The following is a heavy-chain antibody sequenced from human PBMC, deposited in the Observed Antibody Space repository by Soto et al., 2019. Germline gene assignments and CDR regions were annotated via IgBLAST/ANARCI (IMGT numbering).Heavy chain of an antibody. CDR3: ARGEAYIREVTFYDHGMDV. Sequence: QVQLRQWGAGLLKPSETLSLTCGVYGGSFTGYYWTWIRQPPGERLEWIGEMNHDGITNYNPSLKSRVAIPLDTSKNQFSLRLTAVTAAATAGYFGARGEAYIREVTFYDHGMDVWGQGTTVTVSS. D-gene: IGHD3-10*01. V-gene: IGHV4-34*01. CDR1: GGSFTGYY. CDR2: MNHDGIT. J-gene: IGHJ6*02.